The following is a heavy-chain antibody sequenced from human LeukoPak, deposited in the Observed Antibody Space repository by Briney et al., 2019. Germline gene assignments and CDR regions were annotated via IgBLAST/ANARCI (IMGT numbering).Heavy chain of an antibody. V-gene: IGHV3-23*01. CDR1: GFTFSSYA. CDR2: IRGSGGST. CDR3: ANGHSYGDRYFDY. J-gene: IGHJ4*02. D-gene: IGHD5-18*01. Sequence: PGGSLRLSCAASGFTFSSYAMSWVRQAPGKGLEWVSAIRGSGGSTYYADSVKGRFTISRDNSKNTLYLQMNSLRAEDTAVYYCANGHSYGDRYFDYWGQGTLVTVSS.